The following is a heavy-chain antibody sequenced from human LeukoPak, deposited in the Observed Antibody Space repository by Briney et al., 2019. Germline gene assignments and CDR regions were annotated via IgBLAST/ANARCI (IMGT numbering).Heavy chain of an antibody. V-gene: IGHV3-21*01. Sequence: GGSLRLSCAASGFTFSSYSMNWVRQAPGKGLEWVSSISSSSSYIYYADPVKGRFTISRDNAKNSLYLQMNSLRAEDTAVYYCAREGQKRYYYDSSGYYRSRLFDYWGQGTLVTVSS. CDR2: ISSSSSYI. J-gene: IGHJ4*02. CDR1: GFTFSSYS. CDR3: AREGQKRYYYDSSGYYRSRLFDY. D-gene: IGHD3-22*01.